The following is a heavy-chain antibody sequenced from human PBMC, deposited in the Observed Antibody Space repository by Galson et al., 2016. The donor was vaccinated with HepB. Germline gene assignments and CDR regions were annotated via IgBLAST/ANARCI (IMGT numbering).Heavy chain of an antibody. J-gene: IGHJ4*02. CDR3: AKWGGYGDS. D-gene: IGHD5-12*01. V-gene: IGHV3-23*01. CDR1: GFTFSAYS. CDR2: ITGSGGST. Sequence: ASGFTFSAYSITWVRQTPARGLEWVSGITGSGGSTYYADSVKGRFTISRDNSKNTVFLQMNSLRGEDAATYYCAKWGGYGDSWGQGALVTVSS.